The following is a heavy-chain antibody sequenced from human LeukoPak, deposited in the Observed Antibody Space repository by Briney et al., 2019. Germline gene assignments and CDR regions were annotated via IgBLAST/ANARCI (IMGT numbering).Heavy chain of an antibody. Sequence: PGGSLRLSCAASGFTASSNYMSWVRQPPGKGLEWVSVIYSTGSTYYAASVKGRFTISRDNSKSTLYLQMNSLRGEDTAVYYCARGSSSGFELDYWGQGTLVTVSS. D-gene: IGHD6-19*01. CDR2: IYSTGST. CDR1: GFTASSNY. CDR3: ARGSSSGFELDY. V-gene: IGHV3-53*01. J-gene: IGHJ4*02.